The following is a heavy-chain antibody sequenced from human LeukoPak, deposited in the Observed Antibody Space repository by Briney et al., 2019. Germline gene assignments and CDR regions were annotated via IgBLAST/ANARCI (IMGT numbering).Heavy chain of an antibody. CDR2: IIPIFGTA. CDR3: ARGPKGGRSETYYDFWSGYRNPNYYYYYYMDV. Sequence: GASVKVSCKASGGTFSSYAISWVRQAPGQGLEWMGGIIPIFGTANYAQKFQGRVTITTDESTSTAYMELSSLRSEDTAVYYCARGPKGGRSETYYDFWSGYRNPNYYYYYYMDVWGKGTTVTVSS. V-gene: IGHV1-69*05. D-gene: IGHD3-3*01. J-gene: IGHJ6*03. CDR1: GGTFSSYA.